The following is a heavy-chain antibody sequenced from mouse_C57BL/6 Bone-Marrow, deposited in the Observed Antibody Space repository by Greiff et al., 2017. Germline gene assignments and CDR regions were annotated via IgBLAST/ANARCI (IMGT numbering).Heavy chain of an antibody. Sequence: VQLKESGGGLVQPGGSLSLSCAASGFTFTDYYMSWVRQPPGKALAWLGFIRNKANGYTTEYSASVKGRFTISRDNSQSILYLQMNALRAEDSATYYCARSYGSSYDAYWGQGTLVTVSA. CDR3: ARSYGSSYDAY. CDR1: GFTFTDYY. V-gene: IGHV7-3*01. CDR2: IRNKANGYTT. J-gene: IGHJ3*01. D-gene: IGHD1-1*01.